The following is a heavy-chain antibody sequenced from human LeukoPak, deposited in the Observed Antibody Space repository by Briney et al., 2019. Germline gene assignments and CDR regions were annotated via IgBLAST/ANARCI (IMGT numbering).Heavy chain of an antibody. CDR1: GGTISRYP. CDR2: IYYTGST. CDR3: ARDHPLPDV. Sequence: SETLSLTCTVSGGTISRYPWTWIRQPPGKGLEWIGYIYYTGSTYYNPSLESRVTISVDTSKNQFSLKLTSVTAADTAVYFCARDHPLPDVWGQGTTVTVSS. J-gene: IGHJ6*02. V-gene: IGHV4-59*01.